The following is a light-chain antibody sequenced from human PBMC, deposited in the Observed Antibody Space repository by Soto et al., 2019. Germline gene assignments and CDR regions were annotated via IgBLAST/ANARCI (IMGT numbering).Light chain of an antibody. CDR1: QSISSY. CDR2: AAS. J-gene: IGKJ5*01. CDR3: QESYSTSIT. V-gene: IGKV1-39*01. Sequence: DIQMTQSPSSLSASVGDRVTITCRASQSISSYLNWYQQKPGKAPKLLIYAASSLQSAVPSRFSGSGSGTDFTLTISSLQPEDFATYYCQESYSTSITFGQGTRLEMK.